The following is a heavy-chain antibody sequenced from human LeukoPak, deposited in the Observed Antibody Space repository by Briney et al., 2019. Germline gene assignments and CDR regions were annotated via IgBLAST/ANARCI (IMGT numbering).Heavy chain of an antibody. J-gene: IGHJ4*02. D-gene: IGHD2-21*02. V-gene: IGHV1-3*01. CDR1: GYTFTSCA. CDR2: INAGNGNT. CDR3: ARGVGLPGYFDY. Sequence: ASVKVSCKASGYTFTSCAMHWVRQAPGQRLEWMGWINAGNGNTKYSQKFQGRVTITRDTSASTAYMELSSLRSEDTAVYYCARGVGLPGYFDYWGQGTLVTVSS.